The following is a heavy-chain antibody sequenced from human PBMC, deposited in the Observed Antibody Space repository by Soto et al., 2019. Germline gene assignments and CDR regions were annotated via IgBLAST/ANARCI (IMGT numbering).Heavy chain of an antibody. V-gene: IGHV1-18*01. CDR3: AKNGQPPYYYCGMDV. CDR2: ISGYNGDT. Sequence: QGQLVQSGAEVKKPGASVKVSCKASGYTFTRYGISWVRQAPGQGLEWMGWISGYNGDTNYAQKFQGRVTMTVDTTTNTAFMEMTSLTSDDRAVYYCAKNGQPPYYYCGMDVWGQGTTVTVSS. CDR1: GYTFTRYG. J-gene: IGHJ6*02. D-gene: IGHD2-8*01.